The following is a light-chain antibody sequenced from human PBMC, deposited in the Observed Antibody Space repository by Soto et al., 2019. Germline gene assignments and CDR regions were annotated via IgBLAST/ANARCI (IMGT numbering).Light chain of an antibody. V-gene: IGLV2-23*01. J-gene: IGLJ3*02. Sequence: QSALTQPASVSGSPGQSITISCTGTSNDVGSYNFVSWYQHHPGKAPKLMIYEATKWPSGVSHRFSGSKSGNTAYLTISGLQAEDEGEYYCCSYAGSMTWVFGGGTKLTVL. CDR3: CSYAGSMTWV. CDR1: SNDVGSYNF. CDR2: EAT.